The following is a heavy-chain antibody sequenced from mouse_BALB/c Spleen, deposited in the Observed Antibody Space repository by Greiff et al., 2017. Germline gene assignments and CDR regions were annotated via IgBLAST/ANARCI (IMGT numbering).Heavy chain of an antibody. V-gene: IGHV2-6-5*01. J-gene: IGHJ4*01. CDR2: IWGGGST. Sequence: VKLMESGPGLVAPSQSLSITCTVSGFSLTDYGVSWIRQPPGKGLEWLGVIWGGGSTYYNSALKSRLSISKDNSKSQVFLKMNSLQTDDTAMYYCAKHGVRTTLYYAMDYWGQGTSDTVSS. D-gene: IGHD2-14*01. CDR1: GFSLTDYG. CDR3: AKHGVRTTLYYAMDY.